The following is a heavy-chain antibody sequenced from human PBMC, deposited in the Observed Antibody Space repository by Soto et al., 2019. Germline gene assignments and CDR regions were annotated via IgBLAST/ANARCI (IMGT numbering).Heavy chain of an antibody. CDR1: GYTFTTYG. D-gene: IGHD1-26*01. CDR3: ARGVDVRTAHSHPNLDY. CDR2: IAAYNYNT. J-gene: IGHJ4*02. Sequence: QVQLVQSGAEAKKPGASVKVSCKASGYTFTTYGISWVRQAPGQGLEWLGWIAAYNYNTNFAQKFQDRVTMTVDISTSTAYMDLRSLRSDDTAVYYCARGVDVRTAHSHPNLDYWGQGTLVTVSS. V-gene: IGHV1-18*01.